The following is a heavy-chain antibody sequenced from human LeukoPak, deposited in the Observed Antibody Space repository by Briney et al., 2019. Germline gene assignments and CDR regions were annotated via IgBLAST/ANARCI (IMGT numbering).Heavy chain of an antibody. CDR3: AGNRILTGYYLFDY. V-gene: IGHV3-48*04. CDR1: RFPFSTSS. D-gene: IGHD3-9*01. Sequence: GGSLRLSCAASRFPFSTSSMNWVRQAPGKGLEWVSYISSSGSTIFYADSVRGRFTISRDNAKNSLYLQMNSLRAEDTAVYYCAGNRILTGYYLFDYWGQGTLVTVSS. CDR2: ISSSGSTI. J-gene: IGHJ4*02.